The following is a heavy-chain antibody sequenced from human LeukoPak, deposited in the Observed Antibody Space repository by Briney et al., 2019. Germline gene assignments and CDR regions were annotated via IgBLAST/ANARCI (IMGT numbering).Heavy chain of an antibody. CDR3: AKSFYDSSGYYQVGLDY. CDR2: ISWNSGSI. CDR1: GFTFDDYA. J-gene: IGHJ4*02. Sequence: GGSLRLSCAASGFTFDDYAMHWVRQAPGKGLEWVSGISWNSGSIGYADSVKGRFTISRDNAKSSLYLQMNSLRAEDTALYYCAKSFYDSSGYYQVGLDYWGQGTLVTVSS. V-gene: IGHV3-9*01. D-gene: IGHD3-22*01.